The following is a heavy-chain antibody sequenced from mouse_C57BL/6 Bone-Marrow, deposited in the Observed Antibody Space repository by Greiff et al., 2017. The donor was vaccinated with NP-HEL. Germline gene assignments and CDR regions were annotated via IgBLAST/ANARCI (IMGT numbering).Heavy chain of an antibody. Sequence: QVQLQQPGAELVKPGASVKLSCKASGYTFTSYWMQWVKQRPGQGLEWIGEIDPSDSYTNYNQKFKGKATLTVDTSSSTAYMQLSSLTSEDSAVYYCALYYSGSSNYIDYWGQGTTLTVSS. CDR2: IDPSDSYT. CDR1: GYTFTSYW. CDR3: ALYYSGSSNYIDY. V-gene: IGHV1-50*01. D-gene: IGHD1-1*01. J-gene: IGHJ2*01.